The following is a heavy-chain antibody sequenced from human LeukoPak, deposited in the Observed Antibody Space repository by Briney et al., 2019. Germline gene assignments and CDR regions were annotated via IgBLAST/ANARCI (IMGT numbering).Heavy chain of an antibody. CDR3: ARVSQRGFGEYDY. CDR1: GYTFTDYY. Sequence: GASVKVSCKASGYTFTDYYVDWVRQAPGQGLEWMGWINPDNGDTHYALKFQGRVTMTRDTSISTAYMELSRLRSEDTAVYYCARVSQRGFGEYDYWGQGTLVTVSS. D-gene: IGHD3-10*01. V-gene: IGHV1-2*02. CDR2: INPDNGDT. J-gene: IGHJ4*02.